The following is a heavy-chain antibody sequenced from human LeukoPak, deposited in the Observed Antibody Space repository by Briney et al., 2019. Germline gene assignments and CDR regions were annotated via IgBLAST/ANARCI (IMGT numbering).Heavy chain of an antibody. Sequence: SETLSLTCTVSVGSISSGGYYWSWIRQHPGKGLEWIGYIYYSGSTYYNPSLKSRVTISVDTSKNQFSLKLSSVTAADTAVYYCARDKIYYDSSGYLSFGAFDIWGQGTMVTVSS. CDR2: IYYSGST. CDR1: VGSISSGGYY. D-gene: IGHD3-22*01. V-gene: IGHV4-31*03. CDR3: ARDKIYYDSSGYLSFGAFDI. J-gene: IGHJ3*02.